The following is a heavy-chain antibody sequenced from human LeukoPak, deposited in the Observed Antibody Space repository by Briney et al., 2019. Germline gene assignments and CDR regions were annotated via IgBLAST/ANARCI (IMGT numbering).Heavy chain of an antibody. CDR2: INPNSGGT. V-gene: IGHV1-2*02. CDR1: GYTFTGYY. CDR3: ARSRMVRGVMSWFDP. D-gene: IGHD3-10*01. Sequence: GASVKVSCKASGYTFTGYYMHWVRQAPGQGLEWMGWINPNSGGTNYAQKFQGRVTMTRDTSISTAYMELSRLSSDDTAVYYCARSRMVRGVMSWFDPWGQGTLVTVSS. J-gene: IGHJ5*02.